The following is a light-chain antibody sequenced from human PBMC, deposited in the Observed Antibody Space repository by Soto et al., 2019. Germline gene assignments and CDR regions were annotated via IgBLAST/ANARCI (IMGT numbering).Light chain of an antibody. V-gene: IGLV4-60*03. J-gene: IGLJ2*01. Sequence: QSVLTQSSSASASLGSSVKLTCTLSSGHSSYIIAWHQQQPGKAPRYLMKLDGSGSYNKGSGVPDRFSGSSSGADRYLTISNLQSEDEADYYCEAWDTNTRVFGGGTKVTVL. CDR3: EAWDTNTRV. CDR2: LDGSGSY. CDR1: SGHSSYI.